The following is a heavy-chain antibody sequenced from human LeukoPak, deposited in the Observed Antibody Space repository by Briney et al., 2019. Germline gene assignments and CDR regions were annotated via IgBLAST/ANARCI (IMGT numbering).Heavy chain of an antibody. V-gene: IGHV4-34*01. CDR3: AREEISTMIHAY. CDR1: LGSIDLYY. CDR2: LSHSGDT. D-gene: IGHD3-22*01. J-gene: IGHJ4*02. Sequence: PSETLSLTCSVSLGSIDLYYYSWIRQSPGKGLEWIGELSHSGDTHYNPSLKSRVTISLDTSKNQFFLNLTSVTAADTAVYYCAREEISTMIHAYWGQGTLVTVSS.